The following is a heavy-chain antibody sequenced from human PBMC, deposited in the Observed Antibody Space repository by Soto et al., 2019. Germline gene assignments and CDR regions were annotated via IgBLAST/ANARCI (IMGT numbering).Heavy chain of an antibody. CDR1: GFTFSTFW. J-gene: IGHJ5*02. CDR2: IKTDGSKT. V-gene: IGHV3-74*01. D-gene: IGHD5-12*01. Sequence: EVQLVESGGTLVQPGGSLRLSCAASGFTFSTFWMHWVRKDPVKGLVWVSRIKTDGSKTTNAASVKGRFTISRDNVENTVYLQVDSLRDEDTAVSYWATVATNSYNWLDPWGQGTMVTVSS. CDR3: ATVATNSYNWLDP.